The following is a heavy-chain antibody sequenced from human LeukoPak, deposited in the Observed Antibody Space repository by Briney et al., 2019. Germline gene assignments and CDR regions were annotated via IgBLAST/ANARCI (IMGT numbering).Heavy chain of an antibody. J-gene: IGHJ4*02. CDR2: INPDSGGT. CDR1: GYTFTGYY. V-gene: IGHV1-2*02. Sequence: ASVKVSCKASGYTFTGYYIHWVRQAPGQGLEWMGWINPDSGGTKSAQKFQGRVTMTRDTSINTACMELSRLASDDTAVYYCARAPGSGYAFDSWGQGTQVTVSS. D-gene: IGHD5-12*01. CDR3: ARAPGSGYAFDS.